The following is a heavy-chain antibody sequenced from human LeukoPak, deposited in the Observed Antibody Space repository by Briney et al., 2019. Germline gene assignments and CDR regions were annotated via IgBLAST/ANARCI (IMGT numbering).Heavy chain of an antibody. D-gene: IGHD4-17*01. J-gene: IGHJ4*02. Sequence: GGSLRLSCATSGFTFSTYAMSWVRDAPGKGLEGVSVISGSGGNTYYTDSVKGRFTISRDNSKNTLYLQMNSLRAEDTAIYYCAKVGGGDYMGGDFDYWGQGTLVTVSS. CDR2: ISGSGGNT. CDR3: AKVGGGDYMGGDFDY. V-gene: IGHV3-23*01. CDR1: GFTFSTYA.